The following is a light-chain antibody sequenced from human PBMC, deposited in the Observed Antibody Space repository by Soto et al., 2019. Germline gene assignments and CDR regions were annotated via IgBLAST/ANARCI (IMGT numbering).Light chain of an antibody. CDR1: SSNIGTNT. CDR2: SND. CDR3: AAWDDSLNSVV. Sequence: QSVLTQPPSASGAPGQRVTISCSGSSSNIGTNTVNWYQQLPETAPKLLIYSNDQRPSGVPDRFSGSKSGTSASLAISGLQSEDGADYYCAAWDDSLNSVVFGGGTKLTVL. J-gene: IGLJ2*01. V-gene: IGLV1-44*01.